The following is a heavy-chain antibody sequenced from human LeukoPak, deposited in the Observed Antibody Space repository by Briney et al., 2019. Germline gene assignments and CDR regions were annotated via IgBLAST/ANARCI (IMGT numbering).Heavy chain of an antibody. V-gene: IGHV3-9*01. CDR3: ARASSGSHGDY. Sequence: GRSLRLSCAASGFTFDDYAMHWVRQAPGKGLEWVSGISWNSGSIGYADSVKGRFTISRDNAKNTLYLQMNSLRAEDTAVYYCARASSGSHGDYWGQGTLVTVSS. J-gene: IGHJ4*02. CDR2: ISWNSGSI. D-gene: IGHD1-26*01. CDR1: GFTFDDYA.